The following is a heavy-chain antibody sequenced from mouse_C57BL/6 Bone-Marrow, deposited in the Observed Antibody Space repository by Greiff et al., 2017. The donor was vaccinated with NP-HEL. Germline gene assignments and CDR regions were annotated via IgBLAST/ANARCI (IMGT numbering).Heavy chain of an antibody. CDR2: IHPSDSET. CDR1: GYSFTHFW. CDR3: ARTLYGSRNYDDY. D-gene: IGHD1-1*01. Sequence: QVQLQQSGAELVRPGTSVKLSCKASGYSFTHFWMNWVKQRPGQGLEWLAMIHPSDSETRLNQKFKDRAKLTVDKSSNTAYMQLASPTSEDSAVYYCARTLYGSRNYDDYWGQGTALTVSS. J-gene: IGHJ2*01. V-gene: IGHV1-74*01.